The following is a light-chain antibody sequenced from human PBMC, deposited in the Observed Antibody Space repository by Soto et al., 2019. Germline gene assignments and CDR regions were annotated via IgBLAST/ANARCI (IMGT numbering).Light chain of an antibody. CDR2: SNN. Sequence: QSVLTQPPSASGTPGQRVTISCSGRSSNIGSNTVNWYQQLPGTATKLLIYSNNQRPSGVPDRFSGSKSGTSASLAISGLQSEDEADYYCGAWDDSLNGVVFGGGTKLTVL. V-gene: IGLV1-44*01. CDR3: GAWDDSLNGVV. CDR1: SSNIGSNT. J-gene: IGLJ2*01.